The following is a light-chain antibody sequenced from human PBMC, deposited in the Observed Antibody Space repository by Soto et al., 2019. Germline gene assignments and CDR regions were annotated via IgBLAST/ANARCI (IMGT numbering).Light chain of an antibody. CDR3: QQYGSSPPIT. V-gene: IGKV3-20*01. Sequence: EIVLTQSPGTLSLSPGERATLSCRAIQSISSSYLAWYLQKPGQAPRLLIYGASSRASGTPDRFSGSGSGTDFTLTISRLEPEDFAVYYCQQYGSSPPITFGQGTRLEIK. CDR1: QSISSSY. CDR2: GAS. J-gene: IGKJ5*01.